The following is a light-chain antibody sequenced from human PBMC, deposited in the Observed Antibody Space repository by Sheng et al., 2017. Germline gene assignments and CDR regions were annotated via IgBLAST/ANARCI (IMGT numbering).Light chain of an antibody. V-gene: IGKV1-39*01. Sequence: DIQMTQSPSSLSASVGDRVTITCQASQDIRNSLNWYQHKPGKAPKLLIYDASNLKTGGPSRFSGSGSGTNFTLTINSLQPEDSASYFCQQSHSTLITFGQGTRLEIK. J-gene: IGKJ5*01. CDR3: QQSHSTLIT. CDR2: DAS. CDR1: QDIRNS.